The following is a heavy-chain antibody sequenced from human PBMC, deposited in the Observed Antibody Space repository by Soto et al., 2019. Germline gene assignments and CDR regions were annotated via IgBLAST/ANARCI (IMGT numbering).Heavy chain of an antibody. CDR2: ISYDGSNK. CDR1: GFTFSSYG. J-gene: IGHJ4*02. CDR3: AKGPTYYYDSSGPVLGY. D-gene: IGHD3-22*01. Sequence: GGSLRLSCAASGFTFSSYGMHWVRQAPGKGLEWVAVISYDGSNKYYADSVKGRFTISRDNSKNTLYLQMNSLRAEDTAVYYCAKGPTYYYDSSGPVLGYWGQGTLVTVSS. V-gene: IGHV3-30*18.